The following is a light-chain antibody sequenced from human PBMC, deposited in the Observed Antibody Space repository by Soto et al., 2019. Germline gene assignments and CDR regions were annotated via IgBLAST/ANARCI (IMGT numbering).Light chain of an antibody. Sequence: EIVLTQSPATLSVSPGERVTLSCRATQTFSDELAWYQQKPGQAPRLLIYAASARVTGVPARFSGSGSGTEFTLTITSLQSEDFAVYYCQQYNARPRTFGGGTKVEI. CDR3: QQYNARPRT. V-gene: IGKV3-15*01. CDR1: QTFSDE. CDR2: AAS. J-gene: IGKJ4*01.